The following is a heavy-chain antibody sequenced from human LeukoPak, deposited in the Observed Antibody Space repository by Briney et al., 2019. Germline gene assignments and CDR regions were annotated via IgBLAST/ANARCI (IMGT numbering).Heavy chain of an antibody. J-gene: IGHJ4*02. CDR3: ARLNDYGDPVDY. D-gene: IGHD4-17*01. Sequence: SETLSLTCTVSGGSISSSSYYWGWIRQPPGKGLEWIGSIYYSGSTYYSPSLKSRVTISVDTSKNQFSLKLSSVTAADTAVYYCARLNDYGDPVDYWGQGTLVTVSS. CDR1: GGSISSSSYY. CDR2: IYYSGST. V-gene: IGHV4-39*07.